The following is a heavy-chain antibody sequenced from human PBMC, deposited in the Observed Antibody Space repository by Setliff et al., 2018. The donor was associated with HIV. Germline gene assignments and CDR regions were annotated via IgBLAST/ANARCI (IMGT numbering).Heavy chain of an antibody. CDR3: AKAQWLLSHWGFDP. V-gene: IGHV3-23*01. Sequence: GESLKISCAASGFTFSSYAITWVRRAPGKGLEWVSAISGSGDSTFYADSVQGRFTISRDNSKNTLYLQMNSLRAEDTAVYYCAKAQWLLSHWGFDPWGQGTLVTVSS. CDR2: ISGSGDST. CDR1: GFTFSSYA. D-gene: IGHD3-3*01. J-gene: IGHJ5*02.